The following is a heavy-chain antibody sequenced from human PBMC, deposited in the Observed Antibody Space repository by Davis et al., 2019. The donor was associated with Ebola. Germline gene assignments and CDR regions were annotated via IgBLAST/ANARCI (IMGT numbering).Heavy chain of an antibody. CDR2: LLYDGSKE. CDR3: ARDLRAG. Sequence: GESLKISCAASGFTFSNYGIHWVRQAPGKGLEWVAGLLYDGSKEFYADSVKGRFTISRDNAKNSLYLQMNSLRAEDTAVYYCARDLRAGWGQGTLVTVSS. CDR1: GFTFSNYG. J-gene: IGHJ4*02. V-gene: IGHV3-30*03.